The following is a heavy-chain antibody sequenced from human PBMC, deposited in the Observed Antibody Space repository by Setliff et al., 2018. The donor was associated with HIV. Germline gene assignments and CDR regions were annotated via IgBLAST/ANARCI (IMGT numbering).Heavy chain of an antibody. Sequence: GGSLRLSCAASGFTFSSYWMTWVRQAPGKGLQWVANIRRDEGEKYYVDSVKGRFTISRDNAKNSLYLQMSSLRVDDTAVYYCARIGSAWYLVDYWGQGTLVTVSS. D-gene: IGHD6-13*01. CDR2: IRRDEGEK. CDR1: GFTFSSYW. V-gene: IGHV3-7*03. CDR3: ARIGSAWYLVDY. J-gene: IGHJ4*02.